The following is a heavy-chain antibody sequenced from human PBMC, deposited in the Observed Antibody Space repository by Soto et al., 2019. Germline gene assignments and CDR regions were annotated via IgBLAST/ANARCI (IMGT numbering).Heavy chain of an antibody. CDR1: GFSLSSYG. J-gene: IGHJ4*02. D-gene: IGHD1-20*01. Sequence: HPGGSLGLSCAASGFSLSSYGMHWVRQAPGKGLEWVAVISYDGSNKYYADSVKGRFTISRDNSKNTLYLQMNSLRAEDTAVYYSAKDVYNWNQVIDYWGQGTLVTVSS. V-gene: IGHV3-30*18. CDR3: AKDVYNWNQVIDY. CDR2: ISYDGSNK.